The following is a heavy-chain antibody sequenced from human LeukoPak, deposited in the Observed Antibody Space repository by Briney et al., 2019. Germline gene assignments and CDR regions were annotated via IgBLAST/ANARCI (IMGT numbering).Heavy chain of an antibody. CDR2: ISSSAYI. V-gene: IGHV3-69-1*01. CDR1: GFTFSDYA. D-gene: IGHD2-2*01. CDR3: ARIFRYQLVDYYALDV. Sequence: GGSLRLSCTASGFTFSDYAMDWVRQAPGRGLEWVSAISSSAYIYYADSVKGRFTISRDNAKKSVSLQMNSLRAEDTAVYYCARIFRYQLVDYYALDVWGQGTTVTVSS. J-gene: IGHJ6*02.